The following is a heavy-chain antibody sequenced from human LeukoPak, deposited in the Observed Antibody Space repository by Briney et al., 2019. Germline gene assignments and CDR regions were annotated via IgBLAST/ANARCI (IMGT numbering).Heavy chain of an antibody. Sequence: GGSLRLSCAASGFTFSDYYMDWVRQAPGKGLEWVSIIYSGGSTFYADSVKGRFTVSRDSSNNTLYLQMNSLRAEDTAVYYCARGGDSGFEFDYWGQGTLVSVSS. V-gene: IGHV3-53*01. D-gene: IGHD3-22*01. CDR3: ARGGDSGFEFDY. J-gene: IGHJ4*02. CDR1: GFTFSDYY. CDR2: IYSGGST.